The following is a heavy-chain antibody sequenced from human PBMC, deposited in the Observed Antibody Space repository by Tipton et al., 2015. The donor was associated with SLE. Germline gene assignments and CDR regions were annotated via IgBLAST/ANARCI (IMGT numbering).Heavy chain of an antibody. Sequence: QLVQSGGGLVQPGGSLRLSRAASGFTVSSNYMSWVRQAPGKGLEWVSYISKSGSEIYYADSVKGRFTISRDNAKNSLFLQMDSLRAEDTAVYYCARSGTLRGQGTLVSVS. D-gene: IGHD3-10*01. CDR1: GFTVSSNY. J-gene: IGHJ4*02. V-gene: IGHV3-11*04. CDR2: ISKSGSEI. CDR3: ARSGTL.